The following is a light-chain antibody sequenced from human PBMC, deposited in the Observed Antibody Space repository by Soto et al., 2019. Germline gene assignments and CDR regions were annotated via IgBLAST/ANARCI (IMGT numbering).Light chain of an antibody. Sequence: QSVLTQPPSVSAAPGQKVTISCSGSSSNIGNNFVSWYQQVPGLAPKLLNYDNDMRPSGIPDRFSGSKSGTSATLEITGLQTGDEADYYCGTWDSSLSAGVFGGGTKVTVL. CDR1: SSNIGNNF. CDR3: GTWDSSLSAGV. CDR2: DND. V-gene: IGLV1-51*01. J-gene: IGLJ3*02.